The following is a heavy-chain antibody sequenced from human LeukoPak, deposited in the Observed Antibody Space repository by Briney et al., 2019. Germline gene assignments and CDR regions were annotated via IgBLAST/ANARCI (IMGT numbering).Heavy chain of an antibody. CDR2: ISGSGGST. CDR3: AKGGSSWSEIDY. J-gene: IGHJ4*02. Sequence: PGGSLRLSCAASGFTFSSYAMSWVRQAPGKGLEWVSAISGSGGSTHYADSVKGRFTISRDNSKNTLYLQMNSLRAEDTAVYYCAKGGSSWSEIDYWGQGTLVTVSS. V-gene: IGHV3-23*01. CDR1: GFTFSSYA. D-gene: IGHD6-13*01.